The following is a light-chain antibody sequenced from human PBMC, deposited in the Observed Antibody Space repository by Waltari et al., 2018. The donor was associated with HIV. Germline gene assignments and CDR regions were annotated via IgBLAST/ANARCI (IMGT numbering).Light chain of an antibody. CDR2: DVT. J-gene: IGLJ1*01. Sequence: QSALTQPASVSGSPGQAITISCTGSRRDVGHYDYISWYQQHPGTAPKLIISDVTERPSGISNRFSGSKSGTTASLTISGLQAEDEAEYFCCSFAGSNFVFGSGTKVTAL. CDR1: RRDVGHYDY. V-gene: IGLV2-23*02. CDR3: CSFAGSNFV.